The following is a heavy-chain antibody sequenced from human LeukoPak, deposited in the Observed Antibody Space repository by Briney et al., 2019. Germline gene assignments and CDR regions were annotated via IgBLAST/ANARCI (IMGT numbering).Heavy chain of an antibody. D-gene: IGHD2-2*01. CDR3: AKDLLYCSSTSCYEDY. J-gene: IGHJ4*02. CDR2: INHSGST. Sequence: PSETLSLTCAVYGGSFSGYYWSWIRQPPGKGLEWIGEINHSGSTNYNPSLKSRVTISVDTSKNQFSLKLSSVTAADTAVYYCAKDLLYCSSTSCYEDYWGQGTLVTVSS. CDR1: GGSFSGYY. V-gene: IGHV4-34*01.